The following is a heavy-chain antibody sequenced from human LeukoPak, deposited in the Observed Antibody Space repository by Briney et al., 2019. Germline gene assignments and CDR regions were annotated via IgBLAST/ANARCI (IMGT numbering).Heavy chain of an antibody. CDR2: MNPNSGNT. D-gene: IGHD3-10*01. Sequence: VASVKVSCKASGYTFTSYDINWVRQATGQGLEWMGWMNPNSGNTGYAQKLQGRVTMTTDTSTSTAYMELRSLRSDDTAVYYCAREVRGVIPLNDYWGQGTLVTVSS. J-gene: IGHJ4*02. CDR1: GYTFTSYD. CDR3: AREVRGVIPLNDY. V-gene: IGHV1-8*01.